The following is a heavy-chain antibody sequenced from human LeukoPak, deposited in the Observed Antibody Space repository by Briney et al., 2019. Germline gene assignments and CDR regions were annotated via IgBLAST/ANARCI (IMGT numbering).Heavy chain of an antibody. CDR3: ARGKGLLWFGELFGQYYCFDP. CDR2: INHSGST. Sequence: SETLSLTCAVYGGSFSGYYWSWIRQPPGKGLEWIGEINHSGSTNYNPSLKSRVTISVDTSKNQFSLKLSSVTAADTAVYYCARGKGLLWFGELFGQYYCFDPWGQGTLVTVSS. V-gene: IGHV4-34*01. CDR1: GGSFSGYY. D-gene: IGHD3-10*01. J-gene: IGHJ5*02.